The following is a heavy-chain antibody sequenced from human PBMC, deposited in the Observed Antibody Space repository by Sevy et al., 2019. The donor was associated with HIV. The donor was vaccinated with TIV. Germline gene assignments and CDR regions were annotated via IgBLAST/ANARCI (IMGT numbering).Heavy chain of an antibody. V-gene: IGHV3-23*01. J-gene: IGHJ4*02. CDR1: GFTFNNYV. D-gene: IGHD1-26*01. CDR3: AKDLFSGIYYFDY. Sequence: GGCLRLSCAASGFTFNNYVMNWVRQAPGKGLEWVSAISGSGDSTYYADSVKGRFTISRDNSKNTLYLQMNSLRAEDTAVYCCAKDLFSGIYYFDYWGQGTLVTVSS. CDR2: ISGSGDST.